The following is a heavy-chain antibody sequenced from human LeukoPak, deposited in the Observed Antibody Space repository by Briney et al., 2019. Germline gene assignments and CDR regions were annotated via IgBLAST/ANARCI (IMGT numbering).Heavy chain of an antibody. J-gene: IGHJ4*02. V-gene: IGHV3-30*04. Sequence: PARSLSLSCAASGFTFSRYAMHWVRQAPGKGLEWVAVISYDGSNKYYADSVKGRFTVSRDNSKYTLYLRLNSLRAEDTAVYYCARGATYYYGSGSSQFDYWGQGTLVTVSS. CDR1: GFTFSRYA. D-gene: IGHD3-10*01. CDR2: ISYDGSNK. CDR3: ARGATYYYGSGSSQFDY.